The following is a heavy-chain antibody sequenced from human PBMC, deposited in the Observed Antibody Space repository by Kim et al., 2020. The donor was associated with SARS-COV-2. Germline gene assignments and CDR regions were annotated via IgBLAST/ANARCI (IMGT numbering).Heavy chain of an antibody. CDR3: ARQDDSGGYYYGHYFDY. Sequence: LKSRVTISVDTSKNHFSLKLSSVTAADTAVYYCARQDDSGGYYYGHYFDYWGQGTLVTVSS. D-gene: IGHD3-22*01. V-gene: IGHV4-59*08. J-gene: IGHJ4*02.